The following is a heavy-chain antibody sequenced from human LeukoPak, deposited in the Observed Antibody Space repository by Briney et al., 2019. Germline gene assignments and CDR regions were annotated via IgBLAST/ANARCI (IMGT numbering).Heavy chain of an antibody. CDR1: GFTFSSYE. CDR2: ISSRGSTI. Sequence: GGSLRLSCAASGFTFSSYEINWVRQAPGKGLEWVSYISSRGSTIYYAGSVKGRFTISRDNAKNALYLQMNSLRAEDTAVYYCARIGPPYYFDYWGQGTLVTVSS. CDR3: ARIGPPYYFDY. V-gene: IGHV3-48*03. J-gene: IGHJ4*02.